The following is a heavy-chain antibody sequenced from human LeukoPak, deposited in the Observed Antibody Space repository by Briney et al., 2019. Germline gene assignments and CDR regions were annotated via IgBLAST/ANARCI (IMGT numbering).Heavy chain of an antibody. D-gene: IGHD3-22*01. J-gene: IGHJ4*02. CDR3: ARFTYYYDSSGYPIATTFDC. V-gene: IGHV4-59*08. Sequence: PSETLSLTCTVSGGSISSYYWSWIRQPPGKGLEWIGYIYYSGSTNYNPSLKSRVTISVDTSKNQFSLKLSSVTAADTAVYYCARFTYYYDSSGYPIATTFDCWGQGTLVTVSS. CDR2: IYYSGST. CDR1: GGSISSYY.